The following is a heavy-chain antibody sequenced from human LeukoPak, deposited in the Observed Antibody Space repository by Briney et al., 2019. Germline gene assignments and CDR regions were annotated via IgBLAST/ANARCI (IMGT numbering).Heavy chain of an antibody. CDR1: GGTFSSYA. CDR2: IIPIFGTA. Sequence: GASVKVSCKASGGTFSSYAISWVRQAPGQGLEWMGGIIPIFGTAKYAQKFQGRVTITTEESTSTAYMELSSLRSEDKAVYYCARSCSGGSCYVRWGQGTLVTVSS. D-gene: IGHD2-15*01. V-gene: IGHV1-69*05. J-gene: IGHJ4*02. CDR3: ARSCSGGSCYVR.